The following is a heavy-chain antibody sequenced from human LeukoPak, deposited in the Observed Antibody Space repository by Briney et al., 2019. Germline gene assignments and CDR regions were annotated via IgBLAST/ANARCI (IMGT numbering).Heavy chain of an antibody. CDR1: GGSISSYY. CDR2: IYYSGST. V-gene: IGHV4-59*01. J-gene: IGHJ5*02. CDR3: ARLVGNSSGWYNWFDP. Sequence: SETLSLTCTVSGGSISSYYWSWIRQPPGKGLEWIGYIYYSGSTNYNPSLKSRVTISVDTSKNQFSLKLSSVTAADTAVYYCARLVGNSSGWYNWFDPLGQGTLVTVSS. D-gene: IGHD6-19*01.